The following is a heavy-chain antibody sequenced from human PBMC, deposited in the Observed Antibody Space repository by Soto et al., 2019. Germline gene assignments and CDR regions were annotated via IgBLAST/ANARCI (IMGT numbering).Heavy chain of an antibody. V-gene: IGHV2-5*02. J-gene: IGHJ6*02. D-gene: IGHD2-21*02. CDR3: AHSRCGGDCLQSYSSHYYYGMDV. CDR2: IYWDDDK. Sequence: QITLKESGPTLVKPTQSLTLTCTFSGFSLSTSGVGVGWIRQPPGKALEGLALIYWDDDKRNSPSLKSRLTITKDTSKNQVVLTMTNMDPVDTATYYCAHSRCGGDCLQSYSSHYYYGMDVWGQGTTVTVSS. CDR1: GFSLSTSGVG.